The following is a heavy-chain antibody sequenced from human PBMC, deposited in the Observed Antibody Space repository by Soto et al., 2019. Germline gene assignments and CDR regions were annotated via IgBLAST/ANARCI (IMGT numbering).Heavy chain of an antibody. CDR3: ARGGYRNFDY. V-gene: IGHV3-48*01. CDR2: ISSSSNTI. CDR1: GFTFSSYS. Sequence: EVQLVESGGGLVKPGGSLRLSCAASGFTFSSYSMNWVRQAPGKGLEWISYISSSSNTIYYADSMKGRFTISRDNARNSLYLQMNGLRAEDTAVYYCARGGYRNFDYWGQGTLVTVSS. J-gene: IGHJ4*02. D-gene: IGHD5-18*01.